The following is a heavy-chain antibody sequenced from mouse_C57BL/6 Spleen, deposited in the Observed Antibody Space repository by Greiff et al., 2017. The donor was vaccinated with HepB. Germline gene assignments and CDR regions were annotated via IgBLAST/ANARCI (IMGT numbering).Heavy chain of an antibody. V-gene: IGHV14-4*01. CDR1: GFNIKDDY. CDR3: TTYYGSSLYAMDY. CDR2: IDPENGDT. D-gene: IGHD1-1*01. J-gene: IGHJ4*01. Sequence: EVKLQESGAELVRPGASVKLSCTASGFNIKDDYMHWVKQRPEQGLEWIGWIDPENGDTEYASKFQGKATITADTSSNTAYLQLSSLTSEDTAVYYCTTYYGSSLYAMDYWGQGTSVTVSS.